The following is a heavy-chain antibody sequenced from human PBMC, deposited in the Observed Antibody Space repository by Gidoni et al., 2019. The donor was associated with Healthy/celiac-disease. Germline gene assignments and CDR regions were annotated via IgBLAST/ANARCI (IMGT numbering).Heavy chain of an antibody. CDR1: GFTFSSYA. CDR3: ALLPQTNNWFDP. V-gene: IGHV3-23*01. D-gene: IGHD3-22*01. CDR2: ISGSGGST. J-gene: IGHJ5*02. Sequence: EVQLLESGGGLVQPGGSLRLPCAASGFTFSSYAMSWVRQAPGKGLGWVSAISGSGGSTYYADSVKGRFTISRDNSKNTLYLQMNSLRAEDTAVYYCALLPQTNNWFDPWGQGTLVTVSS.